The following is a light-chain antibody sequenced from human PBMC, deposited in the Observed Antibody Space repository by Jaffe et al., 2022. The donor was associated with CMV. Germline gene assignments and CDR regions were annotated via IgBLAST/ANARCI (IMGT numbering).Light chain of an antibody. V-gene: IGKV3-20*01. CDR1: RSISSSY. J-gene: IGKJ2*01. Sequence: EIVLTQSPGTLSLSPGERATLSCRASRSISSSYLAWYKHQPGQAPRLLMYAASTRATGIPDKFSGRGSGTDFTLTIDRLEPEDFAIYYCHHYGTSPDTFGQGTKLEIK. CDR3: HHYGTSPDT. CDR2: AAS.